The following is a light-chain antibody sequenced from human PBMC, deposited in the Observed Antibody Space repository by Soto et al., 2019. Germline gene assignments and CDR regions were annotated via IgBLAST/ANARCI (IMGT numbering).Light chain of an antibody. CDR1: SSNFGSYNL. CDR2: EGS. Sequence: QSALTQPASVSGSPGQSITISCTGTSSNFGSYNLVSWYQQHPGKAPKLMIYEGSKRPSGVSSRFSGSKSGNTASLTISGLQAEDEADYYCCSYAGNSVIFGGGTKLTVL. J-gene: IGLJ2*01. V-gene: IGLV2-23*01. CDR3: CSYAGNSVI.